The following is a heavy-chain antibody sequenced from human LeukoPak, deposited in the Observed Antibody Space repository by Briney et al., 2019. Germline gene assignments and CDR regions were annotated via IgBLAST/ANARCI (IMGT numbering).Heavy chain of an antibody. CDR2: IYYSGST. V-gene: IGHV4-59*08. J-gene: IGHJ4*02. CDR1: GGSISSYY. Sequence: SETLSLTCTVSGGSISSYYWIWIRQPPGKGLEWIGYIYYSGSTNYNPSLKSRVTISVDTSKNQFSLKLSSVTAADTAVYYCARRFEWYFDYWGQGTLVTVSS. D-gene: IGHD2-8*01. CDR3: ARRFEWYFDY.